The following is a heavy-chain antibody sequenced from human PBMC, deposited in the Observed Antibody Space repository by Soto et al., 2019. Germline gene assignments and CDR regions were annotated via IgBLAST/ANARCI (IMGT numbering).Heavy chain of an antibody. J-gene: IGHJ6*02. Sequence: EVQLLESGGGLVQPGGSLRLSCAASGFTFSSYAMSCVRQAPGKGLEWVSAISGSGGSTYYEDSVKGRLTISRDNSKNKLYLQRNSLRAEDTAVYYCAKVKDGWSGDYYYYGMGVWGQGTTVTVSS. CDR1: GFTFSSYA. D-gene: IGHD6-19*01. CDR2: ISGSGGST. V-gene: IGHV3-23*01. CDR3: AKVKDGWSGDYYYYGMGV.